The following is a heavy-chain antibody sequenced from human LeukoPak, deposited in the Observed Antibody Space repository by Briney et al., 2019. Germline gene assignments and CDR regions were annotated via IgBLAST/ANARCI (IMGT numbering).Heavy chain of an antibody. CDR3: ARACDLLTAYYTDLGY. CDR1: GFTFSDYY. J-gene: IGHJ4*02. Sequence: PGGSLRLSCAASGFTFSDYYMSWIRQAPGKGLEWVSYISSSGSTIYYADSVKGRFTISRDNAKNSLYLQMNSLRAEDTAVYYCARACDLLTAYYTDLGYWGQGTLVTVSS. CDR2: ISSSGSTI. D-gene: IGHD3-9*01. V-gene: IGHV3-11*01.